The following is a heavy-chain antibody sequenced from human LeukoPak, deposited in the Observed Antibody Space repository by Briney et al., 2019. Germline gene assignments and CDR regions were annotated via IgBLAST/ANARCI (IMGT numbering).Heavy chain of an antibody. CDR1: GFTFSSYA. Sequence: GGSLRLSFAAPGFTFSSYAMTWVRQAPGKGLEWVSAISGSGGSTYYADSVKGRFTISRDNSKNTLYLQMNSLRAEDTAVYYCANQDWRTDYWGQGTLVTVSS. CDR2: ISGSGGST. D-gene: IGHD1-1*01. J-gene: IGHJ4*02. V-gene: IGHV3-23*01. CDR3: ANQDWRTDY.